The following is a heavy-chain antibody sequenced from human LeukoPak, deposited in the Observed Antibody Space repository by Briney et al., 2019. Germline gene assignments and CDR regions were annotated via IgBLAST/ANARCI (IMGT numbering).Heavy chain of an antibody. D-gene: IGHD3-22*01. CDR3: ARVDRSSGYVFDY. J-gene: IGHJ4*02. CDR2: INHNGST. V-gene: IGHV4-34*01. Sequence: SETLSLTCAVYGGSFSDFYWNWIRQPPGKGLEWIGEINHNGSTNYNPSLKSRVTISVDTSKNQFSLKLSSVTAADTAVYYCARVDRSSGYVFDYWGQGTLVTISS. CDR1: GGSFSDFY.